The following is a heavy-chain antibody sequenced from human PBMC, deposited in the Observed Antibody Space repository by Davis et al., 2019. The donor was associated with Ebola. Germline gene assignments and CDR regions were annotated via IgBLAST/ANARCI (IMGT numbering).Heavy chain of an antibody. CDR2: INPSGGST. CDR1: GYTFTSYY. D-gene: IGHD6-19*01. CDR3: ARRGDEGSGWSIHAIYYFDY. Sequence: ASVKVSCKASGYTFTSYYMHWVRQAPGQGLEWMGIINPSGGSTSYAQKLQGRVTMTTDTSTSTAYMELRSLRSDDTAVYYCARRGDEGSGWSIHAIYYFDYWGQGTLVTVSS. J-gene: IGHJ4*02. V-gene: IGHV1-46*01.